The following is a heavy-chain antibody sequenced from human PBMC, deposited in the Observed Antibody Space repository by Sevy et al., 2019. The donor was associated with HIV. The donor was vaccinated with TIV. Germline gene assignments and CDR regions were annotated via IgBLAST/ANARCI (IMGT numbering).Heavy chain of an antibody. D-gene: IGHD5-18*01. CDR1: GFSFSIYW. V-gene: IGHV3-7*01. CDR2: MKQDGSEE. Sequence: GGSLRLSCAASGFSFSIYWMSWVRQAPGKGLEWVATMKQDGSEEDYVDSVKGRFTISRDNATNSLFLQMNSLSAEDTAVDYGVREGLGGYSYSLDYWGHGTLVTVSS. J-gene: IGHJ4*01. CDR3: VREGLGGYSYSLDY.